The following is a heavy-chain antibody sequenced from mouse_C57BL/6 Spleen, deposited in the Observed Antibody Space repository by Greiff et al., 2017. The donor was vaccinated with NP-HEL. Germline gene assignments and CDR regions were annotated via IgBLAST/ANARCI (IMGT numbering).Heavy chain of an antibody. CDR3: AQRDYGRGAMDY. Sequence: QVQLQQPGAELVKPGASVKLSCKASGYTFTSYWMQWVKQRPGQGLEWIGEIDPSDSYTNYNQKFKGKATLTVDTSSSTAYMQLSSLTSEDSAVYYCAQRDYGRGAMDYWGQGTSVTVSS. J-gene: IGHJ4*01. D-gene: IGHD1-1*01. V-gene: IGHV1-50*01. CDR2: IDPSDSYT. CDR1: GYTFTSYW.